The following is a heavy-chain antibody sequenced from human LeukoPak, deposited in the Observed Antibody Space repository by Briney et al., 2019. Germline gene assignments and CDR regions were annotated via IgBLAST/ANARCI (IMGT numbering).Heavy chain of an antibody. D-gene: IGHD3-9*01. Sequence: SETLSLTCTVSGGSISSYYWSWIRQPPGKGLEWIGYIYYSGSTNYNPSLKSRVTISVDTSKNQFSLKLSSVTAADTAVYYCARTYYDILTGCLNWFDPWGQGTLVTVSS. CDR2: IYYSGST. J-gene: IGHJ5*02. CDR1: GGSISSYY. CDR3: ARTYYDILTGCLNWFDP. V-gene: IGHV4-59*12.